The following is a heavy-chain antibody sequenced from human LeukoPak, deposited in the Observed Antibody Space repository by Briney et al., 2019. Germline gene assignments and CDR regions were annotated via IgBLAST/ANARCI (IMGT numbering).Heavy chain of an antibody. V-gene: IGHV4-59*08. Sequence: SETLSLTCTVSGGSINSYYWSWIRQPPGKGLEWIAYIDDSGNTNYNPSLKSRVTISVDTSRNEFFLKVNYVTAADTAVYYCARHLAARLGGARFSDYWGQGTLVTVSS. D-gene: IGHD2-21*01. CDR2: IDDSGNT. CDR1: GGSINSYY. J-gene: IGHJ4*02. CDR3: ARHLAARLGGARFSDY.